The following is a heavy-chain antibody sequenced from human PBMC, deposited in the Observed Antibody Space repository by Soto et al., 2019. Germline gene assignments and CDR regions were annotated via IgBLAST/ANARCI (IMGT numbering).Heavy chain of an antibody. CDR3: ASSSLYGMDV. V-gene: IGHV4-30-4*01. Sequence: SETQCLRTSGSRVSLSLASDYLICLRTPAGKGLEWIGNIYYSGNTYYNPSLKSRLIISIDTPRNQFSLKVGSVTAADTAVYYCASSSLYGMDVWGQGNTVNV. J-gene: IGHJ6*02. CDR1: RVSLSLASDY. CDR2: IYYSGNT.